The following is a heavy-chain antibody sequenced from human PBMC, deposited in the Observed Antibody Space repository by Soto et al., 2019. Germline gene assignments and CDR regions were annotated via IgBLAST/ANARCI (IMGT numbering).Heavy chain of an antibody. CDR1: GFTFSHYA. V-gene: IGHV3-30*18. CDR2: MSYDGSNE. D-gene: IGHD1-26*01. J-gene: IGHJ4*02. CDR3: AKDGSHHFDY. Sequence: QVQLVESGGGVVQPGRSLRLSCAASGFTFSHYAMHWVRQAPGKGLEWVALMSYDGSNEYYADSVKGRFTISRDNSKNTLYLQMNSLSAEDTAVYYCAKDGSHHFDYWGQGTLVTVSS.